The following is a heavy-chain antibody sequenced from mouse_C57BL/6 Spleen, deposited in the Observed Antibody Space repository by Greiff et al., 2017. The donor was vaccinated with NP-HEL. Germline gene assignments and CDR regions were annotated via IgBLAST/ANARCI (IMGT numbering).Heavy chain of an antibody. Sequence: EVQLQQSGPELVKPGASVKISCKASGYTFTDYYMNWVKQSHGKSLEWIGDINPNNGGTSYNQKFKGKATLTVDKSSSTAYMELRSLTSEDSAVYYCARDGYYEKWFAYWGQGTLVTVSA. D-gene: IGHD2-3*01. CDR1: GYTFTDYY. CDR3: ARDGYYEKWFAY. CDR2: INPNNGGT. V-gene: IGHV1-26*01. J-gene: IGHJ3*01.